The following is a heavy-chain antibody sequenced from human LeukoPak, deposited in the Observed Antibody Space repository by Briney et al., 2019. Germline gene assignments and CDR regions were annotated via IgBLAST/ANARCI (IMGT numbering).Heavy chain of an antibody. V-gene: IGHV4-38-2*01. J-gene: IGHJ3*01. D-gene: IGHD3-22*01. Sequence: SETLSLTCGVSGYSISGGYYWGWIRQSPGKGLVWIATIFHTGSIYHNPSIKSRVILSVDTSKNQFSLILTSVTAADTAVYYCVRMGVSYYYDSSTYYPVAFDVWGQGTMVTVSS. CDR2: IFHTGSI. CDR1: GYSISGGYY. CDR3: VRMGVSYYYDSSTYYPVAFDV.